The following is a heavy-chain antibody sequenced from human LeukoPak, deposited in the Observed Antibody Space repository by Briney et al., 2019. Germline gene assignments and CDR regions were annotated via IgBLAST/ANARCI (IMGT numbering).Heavy chain of an antibody. CDR2: ISAYNGNT. CDR3: ARDWDYYGSGLGPDY. D-gene: IGHD3-10*01. J-gene: IGHJ4*02. CDR1: GYTFTSYG. Sequence: AASVKVSCKASGYTFTSYGISWVRQAPGQGLEWMGWISAYNGNTNYAQKLQGRVTMTTDTSTSTAYMELRSLRSDDTAVYYCARDWDYYGSGLGPDYWGQGTLVTVSS. V-gene: IGHV1-18*01.